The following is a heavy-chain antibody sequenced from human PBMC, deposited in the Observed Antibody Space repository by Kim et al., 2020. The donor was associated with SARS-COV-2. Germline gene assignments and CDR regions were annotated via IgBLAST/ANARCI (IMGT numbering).Heavy chain of an antibody. CDR3: AKDSGIAAAGFDY. D-gene: IGHD6-13*01. J-gene: IGHJ4*02. Sequence: YADSVKGRFTISRDNSKNSLYLQMNSLRTEDTALYYCAKDSGIAAAGFDYWGQGTLVTVSS. V-gene: IGHV3-43*01.